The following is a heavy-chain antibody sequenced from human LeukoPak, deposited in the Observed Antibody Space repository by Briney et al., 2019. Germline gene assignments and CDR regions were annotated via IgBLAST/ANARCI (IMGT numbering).Heavy chain of an antibody. Sequence: GGSLRLSCAASGFTFSSYEMNWVRQAPGKGLEWVSYISSSGSTIYYADSVKGRFTISRDNAKNSLYLQMTSLRAEDTAVYYCARAGYCSGGSCYDFDYWGQGTLVTVSS. CDR2: ISSSGSTI. CDR3: ARAGYCSGGSCYDFDY. J-gene: IGHJ4*02. CDR1: GFTFSSYE. V-gene: IGHV3-48*03. D-gene: IGHD2-15*01.